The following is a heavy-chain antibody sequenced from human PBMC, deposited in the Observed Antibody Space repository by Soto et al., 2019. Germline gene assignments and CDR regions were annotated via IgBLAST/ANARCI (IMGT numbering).Heavy chain of an antibody. CDR3: XRXXPAPYYYYGMDV. CDR1: GYSFTTYG. V-gene: IGHV1-18*01. J-gene: IGHJ6*02. Sequence: QVQLVQSGGEVKKPGASVKVSCKTSGYSFTTYGISWVRQAPGQGLEWMGWISAYNGNTNYAQKLQDRVTMTTDTSTSTAYMXLXXXXSDXXXVXXXXRXXPAPYYYYGMDVWGQGSTVTVSS. CDR2: ISAYNGNT.